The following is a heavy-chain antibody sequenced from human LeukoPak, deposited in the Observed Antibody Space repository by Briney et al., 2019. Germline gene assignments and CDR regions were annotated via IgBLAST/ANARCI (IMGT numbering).Heavy chain of an antibody. CDR3: ARDMLGGFDY. CDR2: ISSSGSTI. Sequence: GGSLRLSCAASGFTFSTYGMHWVRQAPGKGLEWVSYISSSGSTIYYADSVKGRFTISRDNAKNSLYLQMNSLRAEDTAVYYCARDMLGGFDYWGQGTLVTVSS. D-gene: IGHD3-10*02. CDR1: GFTFSTYG. V-gene: IGHV3-48*03. J-gene: IGHJ4*02.